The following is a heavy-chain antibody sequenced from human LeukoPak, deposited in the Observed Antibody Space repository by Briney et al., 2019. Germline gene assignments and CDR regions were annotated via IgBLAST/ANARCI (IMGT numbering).Heavy chain of an antibody. CDR1: GGSISSYY. Sequence: PSETLSLTCTVSGGSISSYYWSWIRQPPGKGLEWIGYIYYSGSTSYNPSLKSRVTISVDTSKNQFSLKLSSVTAEDTAVYYCAREVYGDRIDYWGQGTLVTVSS. CDR3: AREVYGDRIDY. D-gene: IGHD4-17*01. J-gene: IGHJ4*02. V-gene: IGHV4-59*01. CDR2: IYYSGST.